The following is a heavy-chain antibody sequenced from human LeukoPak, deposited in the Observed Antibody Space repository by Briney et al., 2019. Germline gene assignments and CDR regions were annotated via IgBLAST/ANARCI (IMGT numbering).Heavy chain of an antibody. D-gene: IGHD3-10*01. V-gene: IGHV3-74*01. CDR1: GFTFRTYW. CDR2: INSDGSST. J-gene: IGHJ4*02. Sequence: GGSLRLSCSTSGFTFRTYWMHWVRRAPGKGLEWVSRINSDGSSTSYADTLKGRFTISRDNAKNTLYLQMNSLRAEDTAVYYCTRAGSFRHDYWGQGTLVTVSS. CDR3: TRAGSFRHDY.